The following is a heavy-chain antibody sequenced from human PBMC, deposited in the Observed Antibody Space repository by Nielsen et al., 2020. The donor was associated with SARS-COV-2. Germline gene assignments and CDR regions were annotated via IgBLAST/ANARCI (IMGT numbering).Heavy chain of an antibody. CDR1: GGSISNYY. J-gene: IGHJ5*02. D-gene: IGHD3-10*01. V-gene: IGHV4-59*01. CDR3: ARGPPGTWSGDGWFDP. CDR2: IHYRGGT. Sequence: SETLSLTCTVSGGSISNYYWSWIRQPPGKGLEWIGYIHYRGGTNYNPSLRSRVTISLDTSENQFSLKVTSVTAADTAMYFCARGPPGTWSGDGWFDPWGQGSLVTVSS.